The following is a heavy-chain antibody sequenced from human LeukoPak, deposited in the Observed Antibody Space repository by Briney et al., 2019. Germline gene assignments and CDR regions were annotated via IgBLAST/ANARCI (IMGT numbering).Heavy chain of an antibody. V-gene: IGHV3-23*01. CDR1: GFTLSSYP. CDR2: FVRCTT. D-gene: IGHD6-13*01. Sequence: GGSLRLSCAASGFTLSSYPMKWGRHAPGKGLGWVLTFVRCTTYYADTAQGRFTISRDSSKNTLYLQMNSLRADDTALYFCTRAAPYGTSWYGKNDYWGQGTLVAVSS. J-gene: IGHJ4*02. CDR3: TRAAPYGTSWYGKNDY.